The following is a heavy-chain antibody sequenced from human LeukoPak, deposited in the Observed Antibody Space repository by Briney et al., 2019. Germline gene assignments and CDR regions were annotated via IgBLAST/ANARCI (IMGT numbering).Heavy chain of an antibody. D-gene: IGHD2-15*01. CDR1: GLSFSTYE. CDR2: ISASGQTI. Sequence: GGSLRLSCAASGLSFSTYEFHWVRHAPGKGLEWVSYISASGQTIYYADSVKGRFTISRDNSKNTLYLQMNSLRAEDTAVYYCARDGPGYCSGGSCYFGPFDYWGQGTLVTVSS. CDR3: ARDGPGYCSGGSCYFGPFDY. J-gene: IGHJ4*02. V-gene: IGHV3-48*01.